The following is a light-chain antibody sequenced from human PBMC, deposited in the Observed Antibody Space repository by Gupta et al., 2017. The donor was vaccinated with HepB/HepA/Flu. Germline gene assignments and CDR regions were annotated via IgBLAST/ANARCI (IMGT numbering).Light chain of an antibody. CDR1: QAISNN. CDR3: QHDNSYPIT. CDR2: GAS. Sequence: DTQMTQSPSSLSASVGDRVTITCRASQAISNNLAWFQQKAGKAPKSLIYGASILQSGVPSKFSGSGSGTDFTLTISNLQPEDFATYYCQHDNSYPITFGRGTKLEIK. V-gene: IGKV1-16*02. J-gene: IGKJ4*01.